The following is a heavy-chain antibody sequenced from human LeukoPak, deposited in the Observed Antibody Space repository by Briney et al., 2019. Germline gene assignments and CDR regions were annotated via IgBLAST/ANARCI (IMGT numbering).Heavy chain of an antibody. V-gene: IGHV1-18*01. CDR3: ARDSGSGWYLHYMDV. D-gene: IGHD6-19*01. CDR1: GYTFTSYG. CDR2: ISAYNGNT. Sequence: ASVKVSCKASGYTFTSYGISWVRQAPGQGLEWMGGISAYNGNTNYAQKLQGRVTMTTDTSTSTAYMELRSLRSDDTAVYYCARDSGSGWYLHYMDVWGKGTTVTVSS. J-gene: IGHJ6*03.